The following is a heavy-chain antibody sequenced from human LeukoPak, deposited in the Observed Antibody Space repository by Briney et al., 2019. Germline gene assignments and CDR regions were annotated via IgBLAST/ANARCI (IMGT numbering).Heavy chain of an antibody. D-gene: IGHD3-22*01. CDR1: GFTFSSYS. Sequence: GGSLRLSCAASGFTFSSYSMNWVRQAPGKGLEWVANIKQDGSEKYYVDSVKGRFTISRDNAKTSLYLQMNSLRADDTAVYYCARDRALYDSRRGYYYTEDDYWGQGTLVTVSS. CDR3: ARDRALYDSRRGYYYTEDDY. J-gene: IGHJ4*02. V-gene: IGHV3-7*01. CDR2: IKQDGSEK.